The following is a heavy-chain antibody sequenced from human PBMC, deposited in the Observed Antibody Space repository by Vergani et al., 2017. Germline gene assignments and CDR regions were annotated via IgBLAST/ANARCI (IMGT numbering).Heavy chain of an antibody. D-gene: IGHD2-15*01. J-gene: IGHJ4*02. CDR1: GFTFVDYG. CDR2: INWNGGST. Sequence: EVQLLESGGGVVRPGGPLRLSCEALGFTFVDYGMSWVRQAPGKGLEWVSGINWNGGSTGYADSVKGRFTISRDNAKNSLYLQMNSLRAEDTALYYCARDHKCSGGSCYAHKLFDYWGQGTLVTVSS. CDR3: ARDHKCSGGSCYAHKLFDY. V-gene: IGHV3-20*04.